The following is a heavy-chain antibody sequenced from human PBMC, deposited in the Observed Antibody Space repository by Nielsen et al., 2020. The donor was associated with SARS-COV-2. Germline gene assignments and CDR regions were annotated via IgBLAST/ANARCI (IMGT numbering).Heavy chain of an antibody. D-gene: IGHD6-19*01. CDR3: ARGSSGWYLDWFDP. J-gene: IGHJ5*02. Sequence: GESLKISCAASGFTFSSYWMSWVRQAPGKGLEWVANIKPDGSEKDYADSVKGRFTISRDNAKNSLYLQMNSLRAEDTAVYYCARGSSGWYLDWFDPWGQGTLVTVSS. CDR2: IKPDGSEK. V-gene: IGHV3-7*04. CDR1: GFTFSSYW.